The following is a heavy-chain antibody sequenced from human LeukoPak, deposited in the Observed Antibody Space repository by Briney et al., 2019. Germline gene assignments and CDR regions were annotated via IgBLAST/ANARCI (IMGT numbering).Heavy chain of an antibody. CDR2: ISSSSSYI. V-gene: IGHV3-21*01. CDR3: ARGAARRPQADY. D-gene: IGHD6-6*01. J-gene: IGHJ4*02. CDR1: GFTFSSYS. Sequence: PGGSLRLSCAASGFTFSSYSMSWVRQAPGRGLEWVSSISSSSSYIYYADSVKGRFTISRDNAKNSLYLQMNSLRAEDTAAYYCARGAARRPQADYWGQGTLVTVSS.